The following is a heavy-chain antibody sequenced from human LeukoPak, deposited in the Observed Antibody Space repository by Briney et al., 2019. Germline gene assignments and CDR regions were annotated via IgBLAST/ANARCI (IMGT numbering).Heavy chain of an antibody. CDR1: GFIFSSHG. Sequence: GGSLRLSCAASGFIFSSHGMNWVRQAPGKGLEWVSGISPSGDITYYADSVKGRFTISRDNSKNTVYLQMNSLRAEDTAVYYCAKPLWFGENYFDYWGQGTLVTVSS. J-gene: IGHJ4*02. CDR3: AKPLWFGENYFDY. D-gene: IGHD3-10*01. V-gene: IGHV3-23*01. CDR2: ISPSGDIT.